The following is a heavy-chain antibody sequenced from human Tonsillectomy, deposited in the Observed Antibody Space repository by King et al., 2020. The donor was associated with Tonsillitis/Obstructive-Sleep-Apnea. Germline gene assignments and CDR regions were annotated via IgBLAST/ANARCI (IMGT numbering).Heavy chain of an antibody. J-gene: IGHJ6*03. V-gene: IGHV3-49*05. CDR1: GFTFGDYA. D-gene: IGHD3-3*01. CDR3: TRDRGYYDFWSGYYDPYYYYYMDV. Sequence: DVQLVESGGGLVKPGRSLRLSCTASGFTFGDYAMSWFRQAPGKGLEGVGFIRSKAYGGTTEYAASVKGRFTISRDDSKSIAYLQMNSLKTEDTAVYYCTRDRGYYDFWSGYYDPYYYYYMDVWGKGTTVTVSS. CDR2: IRSKAYGGTT.